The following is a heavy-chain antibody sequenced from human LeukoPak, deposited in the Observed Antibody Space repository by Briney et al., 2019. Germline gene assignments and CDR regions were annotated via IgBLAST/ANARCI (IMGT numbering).Heavy chain of an antibody. CDR2: ISSSTRT. Sequence: GGSLRLSCAASGFSFSSYGMGWVRQAPGKGLEWVSYISSSTRTYYADSVKGRFTISRDNAKNSLYLQMNSLRDEDTAVYYCARVLTIFGVVIISMDVWGQGTTVTVSS. V-gene: IGHV3-48*02. J-gene: IGHJ6*02. D-gene: IGHD3-3*01. CDR1: GFSFSSYG. CDR3: ARVLTIFGVVIISMDV.